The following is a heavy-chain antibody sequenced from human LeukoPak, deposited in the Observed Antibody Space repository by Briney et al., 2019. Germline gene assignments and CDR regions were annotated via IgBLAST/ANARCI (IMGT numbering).Heavy chain of an antibody. Sequence: GGSLRLSCAASGFTVSSNYMSWVRQAPGKGLEWVSVIYSGGSTYYADSVKGRFTISRDNSKNTLYLQMNSLRVEDTAVYYCARDSGYYDSSGYYYGFDYWGQGTLVTVSS. CDR1: GFTVSSNY. CDR3: ARDSGYYDSSGYYYGFDY. J-gene: IGHJ4*02. V-gene: IGHV3-53*01. D-gene: IGHD3-22*01. CDR2: IYSGGST.